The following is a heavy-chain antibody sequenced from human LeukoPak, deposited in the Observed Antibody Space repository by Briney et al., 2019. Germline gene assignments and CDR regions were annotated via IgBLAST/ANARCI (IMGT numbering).Heavy chain of an antibody. Sequence: PTETLSLTCAVYGGSFSGYYWSWIRQPPGKGLEWIGEINHSGSTNYNPSLKSRVTISVDTSKNQFSLKLSSVTAADTAVYYCARAWIVVAGYWFDPWGQGTLVTVSS. CDR1: GGSFSGYY. CDR2: INHSGST. CDR3: ARAWIVVAGYWFDP. D-gene: IGHD2-15*01. J-gene: IGHJ5*02. V-gene: IGHV4-34*01.